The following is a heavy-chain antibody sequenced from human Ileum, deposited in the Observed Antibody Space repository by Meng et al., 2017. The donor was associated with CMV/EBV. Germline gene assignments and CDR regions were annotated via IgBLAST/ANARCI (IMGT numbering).Heavy chain of an antibody. J-gene: IGHJ4*02. CDR1: GFTFSSYG. D-gene: IGHD1-1*01. CDR2: IWYGGSNK. CDR3: ATGQERYHY. V-gene: IGHV3-33*01. Sequence: GGSLRLSCAASGFTFSSYGMHWVRQAPGKGLEWVAVIWYGGSNKYYADSVKGRFTISRDNSKNTLYLQMNSLGAEDTAVYYCATGQERYHYWGQGTLVTVSS.